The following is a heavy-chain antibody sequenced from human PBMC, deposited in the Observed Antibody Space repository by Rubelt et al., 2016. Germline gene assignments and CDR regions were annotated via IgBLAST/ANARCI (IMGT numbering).Heavy chain of an antibody. CDR1: GFTFDDFA. J-gene: IGHJ4*02. D-gene: IGHD3-10*01. CDR3: ARRFGEPDW. Sequence: EVQLVESGGGLVQPGRSLRLSCAASGFTFDDFAMHWVRQAPGKGLEWVSGISWNSVYIGYADSVKGRFTISRDSAKNSLYLQMNSLRAEETAVYYCARRFGEPDWWGQGTLVTVSA. V-gene: IGHV3-9*01. CDR2: ISWNSVYI.